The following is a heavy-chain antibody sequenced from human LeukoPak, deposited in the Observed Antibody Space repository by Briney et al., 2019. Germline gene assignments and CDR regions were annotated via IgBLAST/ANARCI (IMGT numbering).Heavy chain of an antibody. CDR3: ARDDNWNDGVGFDY. J-gene: IGHJ4*02. CDR1: GVTVSSNY. D-gene: IGHD1-1*01. Sequence: GGSLRLSXAASGVTVSSNYMSWVRQAPGKGLEWVSVIFSDGSTYYANSVKGRFTISRDNSKSTLYLQMNSLRAEDTAVYYCARDDNWNDGVGFDYWGLGTLVTVSS. CDR2: IFSDGST. V-gene: IGHV3-53*01.